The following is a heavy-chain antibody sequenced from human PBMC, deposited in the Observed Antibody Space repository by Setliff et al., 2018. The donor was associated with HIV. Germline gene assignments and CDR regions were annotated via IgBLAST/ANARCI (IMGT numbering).Heavy chain of an antibody. CDR3: ARGQREYYDILSGYYGAYFDY. J-gene: IGHJ4*02. D-gene: IGHD3-9*01. CDR1: GGSFSGHY. CDR2: VNHSGST. V-gene: IGHV4-34*01. Sequence: LSLTCAVYGGSFSGHYWIWIRQPPGKGLEWIGEVNHSGSTNYNPSLRSRVTISVDTSKNQFSLKLSSVTAADTAVYYCARGQREYYDILSGYYGAYFDYWGQGTLVTVSS.